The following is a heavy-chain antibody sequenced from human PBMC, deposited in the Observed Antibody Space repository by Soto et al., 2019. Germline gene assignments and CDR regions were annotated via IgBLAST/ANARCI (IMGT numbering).Heavy chain of an antibody. J-gene: IGHJ4*02. Sequence: GGSLRLSCTTSGFTFTSYSMHWVRQAPGKGLEWVATFWYDASAQRYADSVKGRFTISRDPSRGTVYLFMDSLRTDDAAVYYGVFGSWNQYFLDNWGQEILVTVSS. V-gene: IGHV3-33*08. CDR2: FWYDASAQ. CDR3: VFGSWNQYFLDN. CDR1: GFTFTSYS. D-gene: IGHD6-13*01.